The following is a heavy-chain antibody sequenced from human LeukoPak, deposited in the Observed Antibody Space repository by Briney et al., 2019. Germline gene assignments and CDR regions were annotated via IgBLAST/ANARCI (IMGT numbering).Heavy chain of an antibody. CDR3: ARGGAARPDI. Sequence: PGGSLRLSCAASGFSVSIKYMNWVRQAPGKGLEWVSILYSSGTTYYANSVKGRFTISRDNSENKLFLQMNSLRAEDTAVYYCARGGAARPDIWGQGTMVIVSS. V-gene: IGHV3-53*01. D-gene: IGHD6-6*01. J-gene: IGHJ3*02. CDR1: GFSVSIKY. CDR2: LYSSGTT.